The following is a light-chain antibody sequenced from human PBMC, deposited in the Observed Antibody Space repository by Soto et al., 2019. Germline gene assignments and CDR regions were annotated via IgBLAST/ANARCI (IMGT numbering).Light chain of an antibody. Sequence: IVLTQSPGPLSLSPGKRVSLSCGASESVSSNYLAWYQQKSGQAPRLLLYGGSRRATGIPDRFSGSGSVTDFSLTISRLEPEDFAVYYCQQYATSPPTFGGGTKVEIK. J-gene: IGKJ4*01. CDR2: GGS. CDR1: ESVSSNY. V-gene: IGKV3-20*01. CDR3: QQYATSPPT.